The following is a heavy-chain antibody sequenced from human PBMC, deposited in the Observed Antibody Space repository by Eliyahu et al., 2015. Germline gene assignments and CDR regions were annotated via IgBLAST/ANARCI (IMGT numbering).Heavy chain of an antibody. J-gene: IGHJ3*02. CDR1: GFTFXXYW. V-gene: IGHV3-74*01. D-gene: IGHD2-2*03. CDR2: SSSDGSST. CDR3: ARDRGGYCSSTSCLDAFDI. Sequence: EVQLVESGGGLVQPGGSLSLSCAASGFTFXXYWLPWVRQAPGKGLVWVSRSSSDGSSTLYADSVKGRFTISRDNAKNTLDLQMNSLRAEDTAVYYCARDRGGYCSSTSCLDAFDIWGQGTMVTVSS.